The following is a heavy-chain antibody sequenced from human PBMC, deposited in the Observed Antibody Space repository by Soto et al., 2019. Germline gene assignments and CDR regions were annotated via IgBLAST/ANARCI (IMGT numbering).Heavy chain of an antibody. CDR2: IIPIFGTA. Sequence: QVPLVQSGAEVKKPGSSVKVSCKASGGTFSSYAISWVRQAPGQGLEWMGGIIPIFGTANYAQKFQGRVTITADESTSTAYMELSSLRSEDTAVYYCASPNYDSSGYYYYYFDYWGQGTLVTVSS. CDR3: ASPNYDSSGYYYYYFDY. J-gene: IGHJ4*02. CDR1: GGTFSSYA. V-gene: IGHV1-69*01. D-gene: IGHD3-22*01.